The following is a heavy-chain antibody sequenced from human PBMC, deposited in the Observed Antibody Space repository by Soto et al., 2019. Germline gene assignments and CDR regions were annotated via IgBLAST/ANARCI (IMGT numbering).Heavy chain of an antibody. CDR2: ISSGSRYI. CDR1: GFTFSSYS. CDR3: AREDGESFDY. Sequence: EVQLVESGGGLVKPGGSLRLSCAASGFTFSSYSMNWVRQAPGKGLEWVSSISSGSRYIYYAGSVRGRFTISRDNAKNSLYLKMNRRRDEDTAVYYCAREDGESFDYWGQGTLVTVSS. J-gene: IGHJ4*02. V-gene: IGHV3-21*01. D-gene: IGHD3-10*01.